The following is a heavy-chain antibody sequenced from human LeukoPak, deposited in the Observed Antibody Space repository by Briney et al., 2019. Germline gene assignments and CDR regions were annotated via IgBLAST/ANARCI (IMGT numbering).Heavy chain of an antibody. CDR1: NGSFSGYY. Sequence: SETRSLTCAVYNGSFSGYYWSWIRQPLGEGLEWIGEINHSGSTTYNPSLKSRVTISVDTSKNQFSLKLNSVTAADTAVYYCAREGFTSYKSSGYYGYWGQGTLVTVSS. D-gene: IGHD3-22*01. CDR3: AREGFTSYKSSGYYGY. CDR2: INHSGST. J-gene: IGHJ4*02. V-gene: IGHV4-34*01.